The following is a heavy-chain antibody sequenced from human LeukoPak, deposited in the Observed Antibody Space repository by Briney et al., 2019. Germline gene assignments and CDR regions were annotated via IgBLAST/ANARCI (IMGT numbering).Heavy chain of an antibody. V-gene: IGHV3-23*01. CDR2: ISGSGGST. D-gene: IGHD6-13*01. CDR3: AKEYSSSWYNWFDP. Sequence: GGSLTLSCAASGFTFSSYAMSWVRQAPGKGLGWVSAISGSGGSTYHADSVKGRFTISRDNSKNTLYLQMNSLRAEDPAVYYCAKEYSSSWYNWFDPWGQGTLVTVSS. CDR1: GFTFSSYA. J-gene: IGHJ5*02.